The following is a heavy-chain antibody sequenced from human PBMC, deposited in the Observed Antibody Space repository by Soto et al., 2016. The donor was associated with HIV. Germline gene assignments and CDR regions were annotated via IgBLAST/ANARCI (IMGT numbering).Heavy chain of an antibody. CDR1: GGTFSSFA. Sequence: QVQLVQSGAEVKKPGSSVKVSCKASGGTFSSFAINWVRQATGQGLEWMGWMNPNSGNTGYAQKFQGRVTITRNTSISTAYMELSSLRSEDTAAYYCASGEMAIHGGFDYWGQGTLVTVSS. D-gene: IGHD2-2*02. V-gene: IGHV1-8*03. CDR3: ASGEMAIHGGFDY. CDR2: MNPNSGNT. J-gene: IGHJ4*02.